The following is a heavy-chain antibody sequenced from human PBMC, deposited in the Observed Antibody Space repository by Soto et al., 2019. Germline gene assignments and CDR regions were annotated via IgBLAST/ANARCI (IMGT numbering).Heavy chain of an antibody. J-gene: IGHJ4*02. V-gene: IGHV4-39*01. D-gene: IGHD4-17*01. CDR2: VYYRERS. CDR1: GGSVTNSSYY. CDR3: VSQRTTVPTQAYFDY. Sequence: SETLSLTCTVSGGSVTNSSYYCGWLRQSPGKGLEWIGSVYYRERSYSKSTVKSRVTISVDTSKNRFSLSVNSATASDTAVYFCVSQRTTVPTQAYFDYWGPGALVTVSS.